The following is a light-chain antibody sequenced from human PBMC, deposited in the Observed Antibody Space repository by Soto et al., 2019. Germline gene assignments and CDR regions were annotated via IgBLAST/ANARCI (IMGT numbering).Light chain of an antibody. CDR1: QPTSSY. J-gene: IGKJ2*01. Sequence: DIQMTQSPSSLSASVGDRVTITCRASQSISRASQPTSSYLSWYQLKPGKAPRLLIYGASNLQSGVPSRFSGSGSGTDFTLSISSLQLEDFATYYCLQSHSSPYTFGQGTRLEIK. CDR2: GAS. CDR3: LQSHSSPYT. V-gene: IGKV1-39*01.